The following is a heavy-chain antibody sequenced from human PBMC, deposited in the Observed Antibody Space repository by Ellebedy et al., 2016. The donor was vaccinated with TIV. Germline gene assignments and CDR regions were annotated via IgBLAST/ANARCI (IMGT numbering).Heavy chain of an antibody. V-gene: IGHV3-33*01. J-gene: IGHJ6*02. Sequence: GGSLRLSCAASGFTFMSFGIHWVRQAPGKGPEWVAVVWYDGNYKRVSDSVKGRFTISRDNSNSMVFLQMNSLRAEDTARYYCAREMVAPGPDDYYYGMDVWGQGTTVTVSS. CDR3: AREMVAPGPDDYYYGMDV. CDR2: VWYDGNYK. CDR1: GFTFMSFG. D-gene: IGHD2-15*01.